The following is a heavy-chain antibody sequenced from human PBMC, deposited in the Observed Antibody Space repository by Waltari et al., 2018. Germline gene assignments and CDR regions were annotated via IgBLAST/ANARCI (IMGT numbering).Heavy chain of an antibody. V-gene: IGHV3-21*02. Sequence: EVQLVESGGGLVKPGGSLRLSCATSGFTFSTYTMNWVRQAPGKGLEWVSSISSSSSNRYYADSVKGRFTISRDNAKNSKYMQLNSLRVEDTAIYYCARGVSITETPWFAYWGQGTLVTVSS. CDR1: GFTFSTYT. CDR2: ISSSSSNR. CDR3: ARGVSITETPWFAY. J-gene: IGHJ4*02. D-gene: IGHD5-12*01.